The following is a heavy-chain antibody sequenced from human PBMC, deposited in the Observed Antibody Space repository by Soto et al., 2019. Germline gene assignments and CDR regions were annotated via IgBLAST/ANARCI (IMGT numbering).Heavy chain of an antibody. V-gene: IGHV6-1*01. CDR2: TYYRSKWYY. CDR1: GDSVSSNSAA. CDR3: ARDPDNWFDP. J-gene: IGHJ5*02. Sequence: SQTLSLTCVISGDSVSSNSAAWNWIRQSPSRGLEWLGRTYYRSKWYYDYAVSMRSRITINSDTSKNQFSLQLTSVTPEDTAVYFCARDPDNWFDPWGQGSLVTVSS.